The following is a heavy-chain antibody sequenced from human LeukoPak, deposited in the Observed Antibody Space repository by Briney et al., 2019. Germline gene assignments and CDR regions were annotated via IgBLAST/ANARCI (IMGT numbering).Heavy chain of an antibody. CDR2: ISAYNGNT. V-gene: IGHV1-18*01. CDR3: ARVPGSGYPLHAFDI. CDR1: GYTFTSYG. D-gene: IGHD3-3*01. J-gene: IGHJ3*02. Sequence: ASVKVSCKASGYTFTSYGISWVRQAPGQGLEWMGWISAYNGNTNYAQKLQGRVTITTDTSTSTAYMELRSLRSDDTAVYYCARVPGSGYPLHAFDIWGQGTMVTVSS.